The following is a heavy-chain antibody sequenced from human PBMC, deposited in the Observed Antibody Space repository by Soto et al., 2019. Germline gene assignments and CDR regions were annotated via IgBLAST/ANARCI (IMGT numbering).Heavy chain of an antibody. CDR1: GFTFSNYG. D-gene: IGHD1-1*01. V-gene: IGHV3-33*01. CDR2: IWHDGKNK. Sequence: QVQVVESGGGVVQPGRSLRISCATSGFTFSNYGMHWVRQAPGKGLEWVAVIWHDGKNKYYADSVKGRFTISRDNSKNTLFLQMDSLRAEDTAVYHCARDPGNDEATDYWGQGTLVTVSS. CDR3: ARDPGNDEATDY. J-gene: IGHJ4*02.